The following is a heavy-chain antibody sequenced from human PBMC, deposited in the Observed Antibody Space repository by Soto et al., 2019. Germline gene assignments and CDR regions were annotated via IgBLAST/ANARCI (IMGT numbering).Heavy chain of an antibody. J-gene: IGHJ4*02. V-gene: IGHV1-18*01. CDR1: GYVFTTYG. CDR3: ARDWGAQMSTITYY. D-gene: IGHD5-12*01. Sequence: QVQLVQSGVEVKKPGDSVKVSCKTSGYVFTTYGISWVRQAPGQRLEYVGWVSTYDDGTNYAQKFRGRVTMTADTSTTTVYMDLRSLTSDDTAVYYCARDWGAQMSTITYYWGQGTLVTVST. CDR2: VSTYDDGT.